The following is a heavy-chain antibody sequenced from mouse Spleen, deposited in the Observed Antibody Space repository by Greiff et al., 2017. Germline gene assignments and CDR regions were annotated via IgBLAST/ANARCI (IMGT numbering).Heavy chain of an antibody. CDR3: TRGDEVDY. CDR2: IDPSDSYT. Sequence: VQLQQSGAELVKPGASVKMSCKASGYTFTSYWMHWVKQRPGQGLEWIGVIDPSDSYTSYNQKFKGKATLTVDTSSSTAYMQLSSLTSEDSAVYYCTRGDEVDYWGQGTTLTVSS. V-gene: IGHV1S127*01. J-gene: IGHJ2*01. CDR1: GYTFTSYW.